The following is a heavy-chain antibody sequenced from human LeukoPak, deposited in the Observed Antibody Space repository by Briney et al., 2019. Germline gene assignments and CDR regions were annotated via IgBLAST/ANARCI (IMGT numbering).Heavy chain of an antibody. V-gene: IGHV5-51*01. J-gene: IGHJ3*02. CDR2: INPGDSDT. Sequence: GESLKISCKGSGYSFTSYWIGWVRQMPGKGLEWMGIINPGDSDTRYSPSFQGQVTISADKSISTAYLQWSSLKASDTAMYYCAMGWFGELPSGGRAFDIWGQGTMVTVSS. CDR1: GYSFTSYW. CDR3: AMGWFGELPSGGRAFDI. D-gene: IGHD3-10*01.